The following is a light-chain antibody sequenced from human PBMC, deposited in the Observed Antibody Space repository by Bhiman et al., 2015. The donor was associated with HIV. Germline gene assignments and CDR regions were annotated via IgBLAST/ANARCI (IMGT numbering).Light chain of an antibody. J-gene: IGLJ1*01. CDR1: SSNIGSNA. CDR3: SSYTSSSTIYV. CDR2: END. Sequence: QLVLTQPPSASGTPGQRVTISCSGSSSNIGSNAVHWFRQLPGTTPKFVIHENDQRPSGVPDRFSGSKSGTSASLDISGLRSEDEADYYCSSYTSSSTIYVFGTGTKVTVL. V-gene: IGLV1-47*01.